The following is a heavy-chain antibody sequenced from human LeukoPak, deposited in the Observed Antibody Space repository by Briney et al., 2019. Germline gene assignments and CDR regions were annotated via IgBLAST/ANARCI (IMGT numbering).Heavy chain of an antibody. D-gene: IGHD4-17*01. Sequence: SETLSLTCTVSGGSISSSSYYWGWIRQPPGKGLEWIGSIYYSGSTYYNPSLKSRVTISVDTSKNQFSLKLSSVTAADTAVYYCARYRYGDYVGAFDIWGQGTMVTVSS. CDR1: GGSISSSSYY. V-gene: IGHV4-39*07. CDR3: ARYRYGDYVGAFDI. CDR2: IYYSGST. J-gene: IGHJ3*02.